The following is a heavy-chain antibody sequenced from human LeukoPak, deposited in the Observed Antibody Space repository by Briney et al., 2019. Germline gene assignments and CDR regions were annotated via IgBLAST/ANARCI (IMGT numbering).Heavy chain of an antibody. Sequence: ASVKVSCKASGYTFTGYYMHWVRQAPGQGLEWMGWINPNSGGTHYAQKFQGRVTMTRDTSISTAYMELSRLRSDDTAVYYCASLPYSYDSSGYNFDYWGQGTLVTVSS. CDR3: ASLPYSYDSSGYNFDY. J-gene: IGHJ4*02. CDR2: INPNSGGT. V-gene: IGHV1-2*02. D-gene: IGHD3-22*01. CDR1: GYTFTGYY.